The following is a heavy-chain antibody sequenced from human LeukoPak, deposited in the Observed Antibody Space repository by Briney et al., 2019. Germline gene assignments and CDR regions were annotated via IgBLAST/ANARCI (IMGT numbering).Heavy chain of an antibody. CDR1: GFTFSSYG. V-gene: IGHV3-30*02. J-gene: IGHJ4*02. Sequence: PGGSLRPSCAASGFTFSSYGMHWVRQAPGKGLEWVAFIRYDGSNKYYADSVKGRFTISRDNSKNTLYLQMNSLRAEDTAVYYCAKGGKLLDPYYFDYWGQGTLVTVSS. CDR3: AKGGKLLDPYYFDY. CDR2: IRYDGSNK. D-gene: IGHD1-26*01.